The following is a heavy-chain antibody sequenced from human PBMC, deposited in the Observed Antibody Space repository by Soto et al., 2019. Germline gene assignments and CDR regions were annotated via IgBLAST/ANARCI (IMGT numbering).Heavy chain of an antibody. D-gene: IGHD3-3*02. Sequence: SETLSLTCAVYGGSFSGYYWSWIRQPPGKGLEWIGESNDSRSTNYNPSLKSRVSISVDTSKNQVFLRLGSVTAADTAVYYCARGRHFRSDYYNWFDPWGQGTLVTVSS. V-gene: IGHV4-34*01. CDR2: SNDSRST. CDR1: GGSFSGYY. CDR3: ARGRHFRSDYYNWFDP. J-gene: IGHJ5*02.